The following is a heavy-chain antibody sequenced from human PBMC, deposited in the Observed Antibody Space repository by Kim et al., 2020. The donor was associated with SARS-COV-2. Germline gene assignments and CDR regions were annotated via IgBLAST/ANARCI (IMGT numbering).Heavy chain of an antibody. J-gene: IGHJ4*02. Sequence: PSLKSRVTISVDTSKNQFSLKLSSVTAADTAVYYCAREGYYYDSSGYFDYWGQGTLVTVSS. CDR3: AREGYYYDSSGYFDY. V-gene: IGHV4-59*01. D-gene: IGHD3-22*01.